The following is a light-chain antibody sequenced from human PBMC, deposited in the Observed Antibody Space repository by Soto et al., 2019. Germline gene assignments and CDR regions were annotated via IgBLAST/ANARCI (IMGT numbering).Light chain of an antibody. CDR3: QQRNSSQWT. J-gene: IGKJ1*01. CDR1: QSVGSL. Sequence: IVLTQSPGTLSLSPGERAILSCRASQSVGSLLAWYQHNPGQAPRLLIFDASYRAAGIPARFRGSGSGTDFTLTIGSLEPEDFAVYYCQQRNSSQWTFGPGTKVDIK. V-gene: IGKV3-11*01. CDR2: DAS.